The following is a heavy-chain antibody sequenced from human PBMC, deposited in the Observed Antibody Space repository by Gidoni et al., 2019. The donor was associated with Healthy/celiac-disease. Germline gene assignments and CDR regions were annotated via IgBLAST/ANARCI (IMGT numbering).Heavy chain of an antibody. D-gene: IGHD3-3*01. CDR1: GFTFSSYS. Sequence: EVQLVESGGGLVKPGGSLRLSCAASGFTFSSYSRNWVRQAPGKGLEWVSSISSSSSYIYYADSVKGRFTISRDNAKNSLYLQMNSLRAEDTAVYYCARDQYYDFWSGPPDGMDVWGQGTTVTVSS. J-gene: IGHJ6*02. CDR3: ARDQYYDFWSGPPDGMDV. CDR2: ISSSSSYI. V-gene: IGHV3-21*01.